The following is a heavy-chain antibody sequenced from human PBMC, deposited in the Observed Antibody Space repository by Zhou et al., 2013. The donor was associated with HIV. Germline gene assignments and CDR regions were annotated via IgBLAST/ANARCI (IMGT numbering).Heavy chain of an antibody. D-gene: IGHD3-10*01. CDR3: ASNLLWFRECAFNYYYYIGR. V-gene: IGHV1-69*04. CDR1: GGTFSSYA. CDR2: IIPILGIA. J-gene: IGHJ6*03. Sequence: QVQLVQSGAEVKKPGSSVKVSCKASGGTFSSYAISWVRQAPGQGLEWMGRIIPILGIANYAQKFQGRVTITADKSTSTAYMELSSLRSEDTAVYYCASNLLWFRECAFNYYYYIGRLGAKGPRVTVSS.